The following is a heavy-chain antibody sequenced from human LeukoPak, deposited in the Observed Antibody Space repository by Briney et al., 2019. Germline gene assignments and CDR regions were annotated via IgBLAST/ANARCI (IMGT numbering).Heavy chain of an antibody. V-gene: IGHV4-34*01. CDR1: GFTFSSYA. Sequence: GSLRLSCAASGFTFSSYAMSWVRQAPGKGLEWIGEINHSGSTNYNPSLKSRVTISVDTSKNQFSLKLRSVTAADTAVYYCARRADVRGAAGTKIDYWGQGTLVTVSS. CDR2: INHSGST. CDR3: ARRADVRGAAGTKIDY. D-gene: IGHD6-13*01. J-gene: IGHJ4*02.